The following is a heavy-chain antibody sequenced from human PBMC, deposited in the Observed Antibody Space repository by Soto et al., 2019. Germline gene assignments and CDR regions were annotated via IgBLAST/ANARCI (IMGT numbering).Heavy chain of an antibody. Sequence: QVQLQESGPGLVKPSQTLSLTCTVSGGSIRSGDYYWSWIRQPPGKGLEWIGYIYYSGITYYNPSPRSPVTISVDTSKNQFSLKLTSVTAADTAVYYCARVSGSYSEFDYWGQGTLVTVSS. V-gene: IGHV4-30-4*01. D-gene: IGHD1-26*01. J-gene: IGHJ4*02. CDR2: IYYSGIT. CDR3: ARVSGSYSEFDY. CDR1: GGSIRSGDYY.